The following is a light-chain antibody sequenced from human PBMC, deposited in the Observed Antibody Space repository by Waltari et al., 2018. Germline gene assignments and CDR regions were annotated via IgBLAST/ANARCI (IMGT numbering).Light chain of an antibody. V-gene: IGLV2-23*02. J-gene: IGLJ1*01. CDR2: EVN. CDR1: SSDVGSYNL. Sequence: QSALTQSASVSGSPGQSITISCTGTSSDVGSYNLVSWYQQHPGKAPKVIIYEVNQRPSGVSDRCSGSKSANTASLTISGLQTADEADYYCCSYAGSNTWVFGTGTKVTVL. CDR3: CSYAGSNTWV.